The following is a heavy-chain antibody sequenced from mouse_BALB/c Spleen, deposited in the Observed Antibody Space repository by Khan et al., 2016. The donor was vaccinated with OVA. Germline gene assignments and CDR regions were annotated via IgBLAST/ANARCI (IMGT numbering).Heavy chain of an antibody. CDR1: GYSFTSYY. J-gene: IGHJ4*01. D-gene: IGHD2-1*01. V-gene: IGHV1S56*01. CDR3: ARRGGNYPTYAMDY. Sequence: VQLQESGPELVKPGASVRISCKASGYSFTSYYIYWVKQRLGQGLEGIGWIFPGNVNTDYNEKFKGKATLTADKSSSPAYMQLSSLTSEDSAVYFYARRGGNYPTYAMDYWGQGTSVTVSS. CDR2: IFPGNVNT.